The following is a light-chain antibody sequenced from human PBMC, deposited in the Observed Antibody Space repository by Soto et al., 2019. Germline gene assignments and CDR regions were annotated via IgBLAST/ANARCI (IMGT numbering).Light chain of an antibody. CDR3: CSYAGGNTLM. Sequence: QSALTQPASVSGSPGQSITISCMGTHSDIGSYDLVSWYQQFPGKAPKLIIYENTRRPSAVSDRFSGSKSGNTASLTISGLQPEDESDYYCCSYAGGNTLMFGVWTKLTVL. CDR2: ENT. J-gene: IGLJ3*02. V-gene: IGLV2-23*01. CDR1: HSDIGSYDL.